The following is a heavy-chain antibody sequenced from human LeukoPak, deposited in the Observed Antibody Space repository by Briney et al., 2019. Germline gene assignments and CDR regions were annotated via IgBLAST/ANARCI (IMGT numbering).Heavy chain of an antibody. CDR3: ARDSPYSSCWRDAFDV. V-gene: IGHV5-51*01. Sequence: GESLKISCKGSGYSFTNNWIGWVRQMPGKGPEWMGIIYLGDSDTRYSPSFQGQITISADKSITTAYLQWRSLKVSDTAIYYCARDSPYSSCWRDAFDVWGQGTMVTVSS. J-gene: IGHJ3*01. CDR1: GYSFTNNW. CDR2: IYLGDSDT. D-gene: IGHD6-19*01.